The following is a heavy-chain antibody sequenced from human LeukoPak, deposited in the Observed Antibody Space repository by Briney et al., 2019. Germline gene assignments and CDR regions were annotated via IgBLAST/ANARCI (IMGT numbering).Heavy chain of an antibody. CDR1: DGSFSGYY. J-gene: IGHJ5*02. CDR2: INHSGST. Sequence: SETLSLTCAVYDGSFSGYYWSWIRQPPGKGLEWIGEINHSGSTNYNPSLMSRVTISVDTSKNQFSLRLSSVTAADTAVYCCARGPDSGSYYAWFDPWGQGTLVTVSS. D-gene: IGHD1-26*01. V-gene: IGHV4-34*01. CDR3: ARGPDSGSYYAWFDP.